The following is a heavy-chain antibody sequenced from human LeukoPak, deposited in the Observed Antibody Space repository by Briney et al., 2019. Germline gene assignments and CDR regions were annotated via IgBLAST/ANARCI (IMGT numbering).Heavy chain of an antibody. D-gene: IGHD3-10*01. Sequence: ASAKVSCMASGYTFTSYAMNWVRQAPGQGLEWMGWMNPNSGNTGYAQKFQGRVTMTRNTSISTAYMELSSLRSEDTAVYYCARGQEYYYGSGSYNPWGQGTLVAVSS. CDR1: GYTFTSYA. J-gene: IGHJ5*02. CDR2: MNPNSGNT. CDR3: ARGQEYYYGSGSYNP. V-gene: IGHV1-8*02.